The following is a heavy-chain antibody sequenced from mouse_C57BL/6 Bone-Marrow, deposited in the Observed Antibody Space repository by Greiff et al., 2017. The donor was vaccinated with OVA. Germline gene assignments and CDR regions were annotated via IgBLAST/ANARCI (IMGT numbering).Heavy chain of an antibody. CDR1: GYTFTSYW. CDR3: ARAYYGSSWYARDY. Sequence: QVQLQQPGAELVRPGSSVKLSCKASGYTFTSYWMHWVKQRPIQGLEWIGNIDPSDSETHYNQKFKDKATLTVDKSSSTAYMQLSSLTSEDSGVYYWARAYYGSSWYARDYWGQGTSVTVSS. CDR2: IDPSDSET. V-gene: IGHV1-52*01. D-gene: IGHD1-1*01. J-gene: IGHJ4*01.